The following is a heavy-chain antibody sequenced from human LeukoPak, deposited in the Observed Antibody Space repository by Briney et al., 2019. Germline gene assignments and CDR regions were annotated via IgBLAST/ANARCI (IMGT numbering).Heavy chain of an antibody. J-gene: IGHJ4*02. CDR3: ARGIAMTGPFDY. D-gene: IGHD6-19*01. CDR1: GFTFDDYA. V-gene: IGHV3-9*03. Sequence: GGALRLSCTDSGFTFDDYAMHWVRQAPGEGLEWVSGISWNSGYVIYADSVKGRFTISRDNAKNSLYLQMNSLRAEDIALYFCARGIAMTGPFDYWGQGTLVTVSS. CDR2: ISWNSGYV.